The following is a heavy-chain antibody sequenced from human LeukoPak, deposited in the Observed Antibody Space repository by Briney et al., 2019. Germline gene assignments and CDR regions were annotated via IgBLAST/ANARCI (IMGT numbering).Heavy chain of an antibody. J-gene: IGHJ4*02. CDR2: IKQDGSEK. CDR1: GFTFSSYL. CDR3: ARDVVRQRSFDY. Sequence: PGGSLRLSCAASGFTFSSYLMSWVRQAPGKGLEWVANIKQDGSEKYYVDSVKGRFTISRDNAKNSLYLQMNSLRAEDTAVYYCARDVVRQRSFDYWGQGTLVTVSS. D-gene: IGHD4-23*01. V-gene: IGHV3-7*01.